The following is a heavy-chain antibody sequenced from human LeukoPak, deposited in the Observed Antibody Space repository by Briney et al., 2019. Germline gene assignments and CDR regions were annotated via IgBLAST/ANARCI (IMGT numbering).Heavy chain of an antibody. J-gene: IGHJ4*02. Sequence: SETLSLTCTVSGGSISSYYWSWIRQPPGKGLEWIGYIYYSGSTNYNPSLKSRVTISVDTSKNQFSLKLSSVTAADTAVYYCARSKYYHDSSGYLYYFDYWGQGTLVTVSS. CDR1: GGSISSYY. D-gene: IGHD3-22*01. CDR3: ARSKYYHDSSGYLYYFDY. CDR2: IYYSGST. V-gene: IGHV4-59*01.